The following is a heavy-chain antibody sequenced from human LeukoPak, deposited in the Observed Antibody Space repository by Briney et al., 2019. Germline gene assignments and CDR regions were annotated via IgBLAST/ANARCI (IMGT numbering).Heavy chain of an antibody. CDR2: IYDSGGT. CDR3: ARHAENGYDRFDH. J-gene: IGHJ4*02. D-gene: IGHD5-12*01. V-gene: IGHV4-59*08. Sequence: SEPLSLICSVSGGSISSYYWSWIRQPPGKGLEWIGYIYDSGGTNFKSPLKSRVTMSGDTSKNQFSLKVNSVTAADTAVYYCARHAENGYDRFDHWGPGTLVTVSS. CDR1: GGSISSYY.